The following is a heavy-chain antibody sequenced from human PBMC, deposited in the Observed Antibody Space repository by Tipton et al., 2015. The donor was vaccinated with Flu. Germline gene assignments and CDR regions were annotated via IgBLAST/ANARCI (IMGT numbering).Heavy chain of an antibody. V-gene: IGHV3-53*01. Sequence: GSLRLSCAASGFSVSSNYMGWVRQAPGKGLEWVSVIYSGGSTYYADSVKGRFTISRDNSKLYLQMNSLRAEDTAVYFCARDEGGTYPDWGQGTLVTVSS. CDR3: ARDEGGTYPD. J-gene: IGHJ4*02. CDR1: GFSVSSNY. D-gene: IGHD1-14*01. CDR2: IYSGGST.